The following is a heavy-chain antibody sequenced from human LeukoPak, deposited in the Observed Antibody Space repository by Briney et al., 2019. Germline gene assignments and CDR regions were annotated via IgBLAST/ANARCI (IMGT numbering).Heavy chain of an antibody. J-gene: IGHJ3*02. V-gene: IGHV3-74*01. Sequence: GGSLRLSCAASQFTFSNYWMHWVRQAPGKGLVWVSRISTDGTRTDYADSVKGRFTVSRDNAKNTLYLQMNSLRAEDTAVYYCARSVSPRNAFDIWGQGTMVTVSS. D-gene: IGHD1-14*01. CDR3: ARSVSPRNAFDI. CDR2: ISTDGTRT. CDR1: QFTFSNYW.